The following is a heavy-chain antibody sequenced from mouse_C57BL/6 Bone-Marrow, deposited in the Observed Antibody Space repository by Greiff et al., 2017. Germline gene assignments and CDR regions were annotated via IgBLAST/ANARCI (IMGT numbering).Heavy chain of an antibody. CDR2: IYPGDGDT. D-gene: IGHD1-1*01. V-gene: IGHV1-80*01. J-gene: IGHJ2*01. CDR1: GYAFSSYW. CDR3: ARGIEGITTVPYFDY. Sequence: QVQLKQSGAELVKPGASVKISCKASGYAFSSYWMNWVKQRPGTGLELIGQIYPGDGDTNSNGKFKGKATLTADKSSSTAYMQLSSLTTEDSAVYFCARGIEGITTVPYFDYWGQGTTLTVSS.